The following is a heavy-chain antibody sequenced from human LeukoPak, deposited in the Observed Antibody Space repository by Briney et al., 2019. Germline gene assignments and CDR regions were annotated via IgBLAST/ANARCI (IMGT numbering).Heavy chain of an antibody. V-gene: IGHV3-9*01. J-gene: IGHJ6*02. Sequence: GGSLRLSCAASGFIFDDYAMHWVRQAPGKGLEWVSFINWDGVSIAYADSVEGRFTISRDNAKNSLYLQMNSLRAEDTTLYYCAKSVRACRDAIDVWGQGTTVTVSS. CDR2: INWDGVSI. CDR3: AKSVRACRDAIDV. CDR1: GFIFDDYA.